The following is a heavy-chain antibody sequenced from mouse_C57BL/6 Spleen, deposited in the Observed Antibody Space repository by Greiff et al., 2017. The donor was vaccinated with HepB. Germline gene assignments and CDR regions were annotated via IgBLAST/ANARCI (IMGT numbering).Heavy chain of an antibody. V-gene: IGHV1-81*01. D-gene: IGHD1-1*02. CDR3: ARYGGSYAMGY. J-gene: IGHJ4*01. CDR2: IYPRSGNT. Sequence: QVQLQQSGAELARPGASVKLSCKASGYTFTSYGISWVKQRTGQGLEWIGEIYPRSGNTYYNEKFKGKATLTADKSSSTAYMELRSLTSEDSAVYFCARYGGSYAMGYWGQGTSVTVSS. CDR1: GYTFTSYG.